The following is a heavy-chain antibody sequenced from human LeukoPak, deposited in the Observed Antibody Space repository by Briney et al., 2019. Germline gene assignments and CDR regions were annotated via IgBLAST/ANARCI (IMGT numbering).Heavy chain of an antibody. V-gene: IGHV4-59*08. J-gene: IGHJ3*02. CDR2: IYYRGNT. D-gene: IGHD5-24*01. CDR1: GGSISSYY. Sequence: SETLSLTCTVSGGSISSYYWSWIRQPPGKGLEWIGYIYYRGNTNYNPSLQSRVSISVDTSKNQFSLKLTSVTAADTAVYYCARLARDAYNYDACDISGQGTMVTVSS. CDR3: ARLARDAYNYDACDI.